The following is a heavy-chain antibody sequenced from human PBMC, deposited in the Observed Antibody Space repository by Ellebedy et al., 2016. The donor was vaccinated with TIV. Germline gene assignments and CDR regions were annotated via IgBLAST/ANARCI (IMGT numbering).Heavy chain of an antibody. CDR3: ARESSPLRYFDWLSRGSYYYYGMDV. J-gene: IGHJ6*02. D-gene: IGHD3-9*01. CDR2: IKQDGSEK. Sequence: GESLKISXAASGFTFSSYWMSWVRQAPGKGLEWVANIKQDGSEKYYVDSVKGRFTISRDNAKNSLYLQMNSLRAEDTAVYYCARESSPLRYFDWLSRGSYYYYGMDVWGQGTTVTVSS. V-gene: IGHV3-7*01. CDR1: GFTFSSYW.